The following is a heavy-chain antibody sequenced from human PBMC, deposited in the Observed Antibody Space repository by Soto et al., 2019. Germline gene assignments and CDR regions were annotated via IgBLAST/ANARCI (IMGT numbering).Heavy chain of an antibody. J-gene: IGHJ2*01. CDR3: ARGRTGSSGYYWWYFDL. D-gene: IGHD3-22*01. V-gene: IGHV1-69*01. CDR2: IISIFGTA. Sequence: QVQLVQSGAEVKKPGSSVKVSCKASGGTFSSYAISWVRQAPGQGLEWMGGIISIFGTANYAQKFQGRVTIAADESPCTAYMELSSLRSEDTAVYYCARGRTGSSGYYWWYFDLWGRGTLVTVSS. CDR1: GGTFSSYA.